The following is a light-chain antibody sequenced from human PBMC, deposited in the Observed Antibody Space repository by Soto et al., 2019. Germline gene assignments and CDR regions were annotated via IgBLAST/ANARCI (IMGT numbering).Light chain of an antibody. V-gene: IGKV3-20*01. Sequence: EVVLTQSPGTLSLSPGERATLSCGASQSVGSSYLAWYQQKPGQAPRLLIYGASTRATGIPDRVSGSGSVTEDTLTISRQEPEEFAVHYCQQDINSTWKFGQGTKEEI. CDR3: QQDINSTWK. CDR1: QSVGSSY. CDR2: GAS. J-gene: IGKJ1*01.